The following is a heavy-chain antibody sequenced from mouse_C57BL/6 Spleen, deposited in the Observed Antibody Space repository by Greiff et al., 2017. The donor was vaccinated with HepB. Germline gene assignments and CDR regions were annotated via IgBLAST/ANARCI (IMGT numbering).Heavy chain of an antibody. CDR3: ARKDGSSYDY. Sequence: QVQLQQPGAELVKPGASVKLSCKASGYTFTSYWMQWVKQRPGQGLEWIGAIDPSDSYSNYNQKFKVKATLTVDTSSSTAYMQLSSLTSEDSAVYYCARKDGSSYDYWGQGTTLTVSS. D-gene: IGHD1-1*01. CDR1: GYTFTSYW. J-gene: IGHJ2*01. V-gene: IGHV1-50*01. CDR2: IDPSDSYS.